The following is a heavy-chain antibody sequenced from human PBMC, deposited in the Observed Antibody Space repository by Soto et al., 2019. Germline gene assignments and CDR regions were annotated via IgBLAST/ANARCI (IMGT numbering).Heavy chain of an antibody. CDR2: ISAYNGNT. CDR3: ARDYGEGLHFDY. CDR1: GYTFTSYG. J-gene: IGHJ4*02. V-gene: IGHV1-18*01. D-gene: IGHD4-17*01. Sequence: ASMKVSCTASGYTFTSYGISWVRQAPGQGLEWMGWISAYNGNTNYAQKLQGRVTMTTDTSTSTAYMELRSLRSDDTAVYYCARDYGEGLHFDYWGQGTLVTVSS.